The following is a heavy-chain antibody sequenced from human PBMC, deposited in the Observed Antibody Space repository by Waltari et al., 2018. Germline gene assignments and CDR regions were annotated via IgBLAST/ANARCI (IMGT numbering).Heavy chain of an antibody. CDR3: AIASGSEGAEYFQH. CDR1: GYTFTDYY. Sequence: EVQLVQSGAEVKKPGATVKISCKASGYTFTDYYMHWVQQAPGKGLEWMGRVDPEDGETIYAEKFQGRVTITADTSTDTAYMELSSLRSEDTAVYYCAIASGSEGAEYFQHWGQGTLVTVSS. J-gene: IGHJ1*01. CDR2: VDPEDGET. D-gene: IGHD1-26*01. V-gene: IGHV1-69-2*01.